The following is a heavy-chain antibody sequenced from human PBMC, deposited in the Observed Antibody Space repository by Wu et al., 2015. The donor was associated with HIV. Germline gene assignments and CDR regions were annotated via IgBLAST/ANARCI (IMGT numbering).Heavy chain of an antibody. CDR2: IIPIFGTA. Sequence: QLRLVQSGAEVKKPGSSVKVSCKASGGTFSSYAISWVRQAPGQGLEWMGRIIPIFGTANYAQKFQDRVTITSDESTSTSYMELNSLRSEDTAIYYCARSSYCGGDCYSRLDSWGQGTQVTVSS. V-gene: IGHV1-69*18. D-gene: IGHD2-21*01. CDR3: ARSSYCGGDCYSRLDS. CDR1: GGTFSSYA. J-gene: IGHJ5*01.